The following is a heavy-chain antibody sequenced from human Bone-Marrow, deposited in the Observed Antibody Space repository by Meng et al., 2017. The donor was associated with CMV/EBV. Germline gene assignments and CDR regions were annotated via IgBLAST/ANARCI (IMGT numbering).Heavy chain of an antibody. J-gene: IGHJ6*02. V-gene: IGHV2-70*20. CDR3: ARVHRYCSSAECYRGYYYGMDV. CDR2: IDWDEDK. CDR1: GLSLSTRRVS. Sequence: SGPTLVKPTQSLTLSCTFSGLSLSTRRVSVSWGRQPPGKALEWLALIDWDEDKYYTTTMNTSLTISKDPSKIQVALTMTNMDPVDTATYYCARVHRYCSSAECYRGYYYGMDVWGQGTTVTVAS. D-gene: IGHD2-2*01.